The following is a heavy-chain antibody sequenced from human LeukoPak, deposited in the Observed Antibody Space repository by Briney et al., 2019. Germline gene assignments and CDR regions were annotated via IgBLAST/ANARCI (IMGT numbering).Heavy chain of an antibody. V-gene: IGHV4-59*01. J-gene: IGHJ6*02. D-gene: IGHD3-10*01. Sequence: PSETLSLTCTVSGGSISSCSWSWIRQSPGKGLEWIGYIYYSGSTKYNPSLKSRVTMSIDTSKKQYSLKLSSVTAADTAVYYCATGASLFYGLDVWGQGTTVTVSS. CDR2: IYYSGST. CDR3: ATGASLFYGLDV. CDR1: GGSISSCS.